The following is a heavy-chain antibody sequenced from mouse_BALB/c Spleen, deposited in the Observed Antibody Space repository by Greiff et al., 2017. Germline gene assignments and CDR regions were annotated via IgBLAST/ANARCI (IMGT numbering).Heavy chain of an antibody. D-gene: IGHD1-1*01. CDR3: ARNGITTVGYFDV. Sequence: EVNVVESGGGLVQPGGSRKLSCAASGFTFSSFGMHWVRQAPEKGLEWVAYISSGSSTIYYADTVKGRFTISRDNPKNTLFLQMTSLRSEDTAMYYCARNGITTVGYFDVWGAGTTVTVSS. V-gene: IGHV5-17*02. CDR2: ISSGSSTI. J-gene: IGHJ1*01. CDR1: GFTFSSFG.